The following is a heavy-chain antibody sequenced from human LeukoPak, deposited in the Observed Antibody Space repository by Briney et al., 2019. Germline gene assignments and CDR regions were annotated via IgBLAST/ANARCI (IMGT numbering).Heavy chain of an antibody. V-gene: IGHV1-69*01. Sequence: GASVKVSCKASGGTFSSYAISWVRQAPGQGLKWMGGIIPIFGTANYAQKFQGRVAITADESTSTAYMELSSLRSEDTAVYYCARDPGRFHAFDIWGQGTMVTVSS. CDR2: IIPIFGTA. D-gene: IGHD2-21*01. CDR3: ARDPGRFHAFDI. J-gene: IGHJ3*02. CDR1: GGTFSSYA.